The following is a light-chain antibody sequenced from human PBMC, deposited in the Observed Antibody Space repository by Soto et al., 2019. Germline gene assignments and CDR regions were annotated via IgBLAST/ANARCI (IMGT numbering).Light chain of an antibody. J-gene: IGKJ1*01. CDR2: LGS. V-gene: IGKV2-28*01. Sequence: DIVLTQSPLSLPVTPGAPASISCRSSQSLLHSNGNTYLDWYLQKPGQSPQLLIYLGSIRASGVTDRFSGSGSGTDFTLKITRVEAEDVGVYYCMQAIQAPRTFGLGTKVEIK. CDR1: QSLLHSNGNTY. CDR3: MQAIQAPRT.